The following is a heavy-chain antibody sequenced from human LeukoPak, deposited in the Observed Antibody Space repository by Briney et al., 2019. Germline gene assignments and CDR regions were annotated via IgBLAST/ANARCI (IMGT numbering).Heavy chain of an antibody. CDR3: TRPYSSSSVLPPI. D-gene: IGHD6-6*01. CDR2: IRSKANSYAT. V-gene: IGHV3-73*01. CDR1: GFTFSGSA. J-gene: IGHJ6*04. Sequence: PGGSLRLSCAASGFTFSGSAMHWVRQASGKGLEWVGRIRSKANSYATASKNTAYLQMNSLKTEDTAVYYCTRPYSSSSVLPPIWGKGTTVTVSS.